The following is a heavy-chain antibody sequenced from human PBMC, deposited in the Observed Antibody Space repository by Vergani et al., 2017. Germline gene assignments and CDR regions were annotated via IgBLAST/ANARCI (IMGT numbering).Heavy chain of an antibody. CDR2: ISHGAGNL. J-gene: IGHJ6*02. V-gene: IGHV3-23*01. Sequence: LLESGGDLVQPGGSLRLSCAASRFTFSNFAMSWVRQAPGKGPEWVSTISHGAGNLYYAESVRGRFTISRDESTNTLFLHMSNLRPEDTAMYYFAKTRGNSFNSWDIWGRGTTVTVSS. CDR3: AKTRGNSFNSWDI. D-gene: IGHD5-12*01. CDR1: RFTFSNFA.